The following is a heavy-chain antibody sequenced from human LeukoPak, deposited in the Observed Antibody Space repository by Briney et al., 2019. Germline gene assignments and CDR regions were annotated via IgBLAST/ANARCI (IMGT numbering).Heavy chain of an antibody. CDR3: VRDPTGTYSFHSFTF. CDR1: GFTFTTYG. V-gene: IGHV3-48*04. CDR2: ISSSSDAI. D-gene: IGHD1-1*01. J-gene: IGHJ3*01. Sequence: GGSLRLSCAASGFTFTTYGMNWVRQAPGRGLEWVSYISSSSDAIHYADTVKGRFTISRDNAKNSLYLQMNSLRAEDTAVYYCVRDPTGTYSFHSFTFWGQGTMVTVSS.